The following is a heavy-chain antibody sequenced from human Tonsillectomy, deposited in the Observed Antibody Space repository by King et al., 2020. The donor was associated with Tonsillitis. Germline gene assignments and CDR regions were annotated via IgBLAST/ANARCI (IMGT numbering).Heavy chain of an antibody. Sequence: VQLVESGAEVKKPGESLKISCKGSRYSFITYWIGWVRQLPGKGLEWMGIIYPGDSDTRYSPSFQGQVTISADKPISTAYLQWSSLKASDTAMYYCARGLYCSNSSCPFDDWGQGTLVTVSS. CDR1: RYSFITYW. V-gene: IGHV5-51*04. D-gene: IGHD2-2*01. J-gene: IGHJ4*02. CDR3: ARGLYCSNSSCPFDD. CDR2: IYPGDSDT.